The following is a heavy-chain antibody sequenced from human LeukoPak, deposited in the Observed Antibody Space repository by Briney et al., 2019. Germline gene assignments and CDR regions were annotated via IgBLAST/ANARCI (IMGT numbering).Heavy chain of an antibody. CDR1: GYSISSGYY. V-gene: IGHV4-38-2*02. D-gene: IGHD3-22*01. CDR3: AREDYYDSSGYYLDC. J-gene: IGHJ4*02. CDR2: IYHSGGT. Sequence: PSETLSLTCTVSGYSISSGYYWGWIRQPPGKGLEWIGSIYHSGGTYYNPSLKSRVTISVDTSKNQFSLKLSSVTAADTAVYYCAREDYYDSSGYYLDCWGQGTLVTVSS.